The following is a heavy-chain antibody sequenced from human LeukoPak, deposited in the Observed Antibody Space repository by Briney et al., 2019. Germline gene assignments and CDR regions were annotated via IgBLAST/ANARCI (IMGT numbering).Heavy chain of an antibody. Sequence: GGSLRLSCAASGFTFSNYAMNWVRQAPGKGLEWISYISTSGSTIYYADSVKGRFTISRDNAKNSLYLQMNSLRAEDTAVYYCAREPPTVTALFNYWGQGTLVTVSS. CDR2: ISTSGSTI. CDR1: GFTFSNYA. D-gene: IGHD4-17*01. CDR3: AREPPTVTALFNY. J-gene: IGHJ4*02. V-gene: IGHV3-48*03.